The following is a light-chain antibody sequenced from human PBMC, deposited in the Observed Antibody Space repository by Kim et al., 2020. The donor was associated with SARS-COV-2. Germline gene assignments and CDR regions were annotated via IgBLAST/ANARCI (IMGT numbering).Light chain of an antibody. CDR2: KAS. J-gene: IGKJ2*01. CDR3: QQYNSYPYT. V-gene: IGKV1-5*03. CDR1: QSISSW. Sequence: DIQMTQSPSTLSTSVGDRVTITCRASQSISSWLAWYQQKPGKAPKLLIYKASTLESGVPSRFSGSGSGTEFTLTISSLQPDDFATYYCQQYNSYPYTFGQGTKLEI.